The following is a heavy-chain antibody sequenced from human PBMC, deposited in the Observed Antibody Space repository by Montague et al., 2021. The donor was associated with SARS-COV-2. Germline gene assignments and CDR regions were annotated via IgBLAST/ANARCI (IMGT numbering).Heavy chain of an antibody. V-gene: IGHV4-39*01. Sequence: SETLSLTCNVSGASISRSDYYWAWIRQPPGKGLELIGSIHYIGNTYYNPSLDSRVTISVDTSENQFSLKLRSVIAADTAVHYCARLLPDGTVVVTDIHFDNWGQGTLVTVSS. J-gene: IGHJ4*02. CDR2: IHYIGNT. CDR1: GASISRSDYY. CDR3: ARLLPDGTVVVTDIHFDN. D-gene: IGHD2-21*02.